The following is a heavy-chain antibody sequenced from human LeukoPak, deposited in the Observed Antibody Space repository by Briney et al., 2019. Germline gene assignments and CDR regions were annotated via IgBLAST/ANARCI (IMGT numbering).Heavy chain of an antibody. CDR1: GYTFTSYG. CDR3: ARDRRSSSSGWYYMDV. J-gene: IGHJ6*03. Sequence: ASVKVSCKASGYTFTSYGISWVRQAPGQGLEWMGWISAYNGNTNYAQKLQGRVTMTTDTSTSTAYMELRSLRSDDTAVYYCARDRRSSSSGWYYMDVWGKGTTVTVSS. CDR2: ISAYNGNT. D-gene: IGHD6-19*01. V-gene: IGHV1-18*01.